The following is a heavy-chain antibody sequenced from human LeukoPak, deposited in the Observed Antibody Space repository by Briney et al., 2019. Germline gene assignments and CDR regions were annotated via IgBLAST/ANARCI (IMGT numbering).Heavy chain of an antibody. V-gene: IGHV3-74*01. CDR1: GFTLSSYW. CDR2: INSDGSTT. J-gene: IGHJ4*02. CDR3: VRDTVRWYAFDY. Sequence: GGSLRLSCAASGFTLSSYWMHWVRQAPGKRLVWVSRINSDGSTTNYADSVKGRFTISRDNAKNTLYLQMNSLRVEDTAVYYCVRDTVRWYAFDYWGQGTLVTVSS. D-gene: IGHD4-23*01.